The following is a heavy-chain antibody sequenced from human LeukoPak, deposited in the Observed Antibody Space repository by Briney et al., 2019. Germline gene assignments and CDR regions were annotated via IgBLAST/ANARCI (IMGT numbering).Heavy chain of an antibody. Sequence: SETLSLTCTVSGGSISSASYYWSWIRQPAGKGLEWIGRIYTSGSTNYNPSLKSRVTISVDTSKNQFSLKLSSVTAADMAMYYCAGEREGPYGYFDYWGQGTLVTVSS. CDR1: GGSISSASYY. V-gene: IGHV4-61*02. CDR2: IYTSGST. CDR3: AGEREGPYGYFDY. D-gene: IGHD2-15*01. J-gene: IGHJ4*02.